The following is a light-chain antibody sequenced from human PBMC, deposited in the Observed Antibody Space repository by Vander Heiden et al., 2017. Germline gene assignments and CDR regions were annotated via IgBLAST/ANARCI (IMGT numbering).Light chain of an antibody. Sequence: QSALPQPASVSASPGQSVTISCTGTSSDVGGYNYVSWYQQRPGKAPELMICDVSTRPSGVSNRFSGSKSGNTASLTISGLQAEDEADYYCSAYTSSHTLVFGGGTKLTVL. V-gene: IGLV2-14*03. CDR3: SAYTSSHTLV. J-gene: IGLJ3*02. CDR2: DVS. CDR1: SSDVGGYNY.